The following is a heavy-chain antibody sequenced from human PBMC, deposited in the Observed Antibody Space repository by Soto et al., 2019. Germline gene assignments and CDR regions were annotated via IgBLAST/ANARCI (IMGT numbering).Heavy chain of an antibody. CDR2: IFYSGST. V-gene: IGHV4-31*03. J-gene: IGHJ4*02. D-gene: IGHD3-22*01. CDR1: GGSISSGGYY. Sequence: PSETLSLTCTVSGGSISSGGYYWSWVRQHPGKGMEWIGYIFYSGSTYYKPSLKSRVTISVDTSKNQFSLKLSSVTASVTAFYYCASTYYNASSGPFDYWGQGTLVTVS. CDR3: ASTYYNASSGPFDY.